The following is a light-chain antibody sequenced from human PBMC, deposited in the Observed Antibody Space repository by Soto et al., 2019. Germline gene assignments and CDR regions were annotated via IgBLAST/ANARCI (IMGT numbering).Light chain of an antibody. Sequence: EIALTQSPGTLSLSPGERATLSCRASQSVSSSSLAWYQQKRGQAPRLLIHDASTRATGIPDRFSGSESGTDFTLTISRLEPEDFAVYYCQQYGSSPRTFGQGTKVDI. CDR3: QQYGSSPRT. V-gene: IGKV3-20*01. CDR2: DAS. J-gene: IGKJ1*01. CDR1: QSVSSSS.